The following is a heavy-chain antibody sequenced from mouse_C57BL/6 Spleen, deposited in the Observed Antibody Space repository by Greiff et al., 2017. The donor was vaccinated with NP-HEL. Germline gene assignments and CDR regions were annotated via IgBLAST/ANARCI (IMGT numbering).Heavy chain of an antibody. Sequence: VQLQQSGPELVKPGASVKISCKASGYAFSSSWMNWVKQRPGKGLEWIGRIYPGDGDTNYNGKFKGKATLTADKSSSTAYMQLSSLTSEDSAVYFCARVYYYDGFDYWGQGTTLTVSS. V-gene: IGHV1-82*01. CDR2: IYPGDGDT. CDR3: ARVYYYDGFDY. J-gene: IGHJ2*01. CDR1: GYAFSSSW. D-gene: IGHD1-1*01.